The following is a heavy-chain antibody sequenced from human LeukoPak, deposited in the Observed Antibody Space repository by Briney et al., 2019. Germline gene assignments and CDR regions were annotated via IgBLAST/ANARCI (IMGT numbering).Heavy chain of an antibody. CDR2: ISYDGSNK. CDR1: GFTFSGYA. CDR3: ARGGDILTGLIV. D-gene: IGHD3-9*01. V-gene: IGHV3-30-3*01. J-gene: IGHJ4*02. Sequence: PGRSLRLSCAASGFTFSGYAMHWVRQAPGKGLEWVAVISYDGSNKYYADSVKGRFTISRDNSKNTLYMQMNSLRAEDTAVYYCARGGDILTGLIVWGQGTLVTVSS.